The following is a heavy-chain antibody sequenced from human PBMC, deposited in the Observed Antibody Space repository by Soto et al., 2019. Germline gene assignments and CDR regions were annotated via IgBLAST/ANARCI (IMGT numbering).Heavy chain of an antibody. CDR2: ISYDGTT. V-gene: IGHV3-30*04. CDR1: GFTFSSYA. D-gene: IGHD6-13*01. CDR3: ATISDRGIAAALDF. J-gene: IGHJ4*02. Sequence: QTGGSLRLSCAASGFTFSSYAMHWVRQAPGKGLEWVAVISYDGTTYYAESVKGRFSISGDNSKNTLYLQLNSLRVEDTAIYYCATISDRGIAAALDFWGQGTLVTSPQ.